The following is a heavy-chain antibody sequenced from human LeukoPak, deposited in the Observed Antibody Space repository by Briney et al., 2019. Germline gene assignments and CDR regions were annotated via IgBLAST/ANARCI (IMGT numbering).Heavy chain of an antibody. CDR2: INPNSGGT. V-gene: IGHV1-2*02. CDR1: GYTFTGYY. D-gene: IGHD3-10*01. CDR3: ARDQAVLLWFGELVGFDP. Sequence: GASVKVSCRASGYTFTGYYMHWVRQAPGQGLEWMGWINPNSGGTNYAQKFQGRVTMTRDTSISTAYMELSRLRSDDTAVYYCARDQAVLLWFGELVGFDPWGQGTLVTVSS. J-gene: IGHJ5*02.